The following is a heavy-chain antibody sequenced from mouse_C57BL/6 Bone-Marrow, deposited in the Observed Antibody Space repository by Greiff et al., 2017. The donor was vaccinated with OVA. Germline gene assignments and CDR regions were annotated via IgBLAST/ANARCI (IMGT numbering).Heavy chain of an antibody. CDR1: GYTFTSYG. CDR2: IYPRSGNT. Sequence: VQLKESGAELARPGASVKLSCKASGYTFTSYGISWVKQRTGQGLEWIGEIYPRSGNTYYNEKFKGKATLTADKSSSTAYMELRSLTSEDSAVYFCARWGSSPPFDVWGTGTTVTVSS. V-gene: IGHV1-81*01. CDR3: ARWGSSPPFDV. J-gene: IGHJ1*03. D-gene: IGHD1-1*01.